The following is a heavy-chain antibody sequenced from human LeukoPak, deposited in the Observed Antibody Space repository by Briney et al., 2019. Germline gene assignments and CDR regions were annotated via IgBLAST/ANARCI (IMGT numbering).Heavy chain of an antibody. Sequence: PGGSLRLSCTASGFTFSGYSMNWIRQAPGKGLEWVSGISGSDGSTYYADSVKGRFTISRDISKNTLYLQMNSLRAEDTAVYYCAKDRHSSGWYSDYWGQGTLVTVSS. J-gene: IGHJ4*02. CDR2: ISGSDGST. V-gene: IGHV3-23*01. D-gene: IGHD6-19*01. CDR1: GFTFSGYS. CDR3: AKDRHSSGWYSDY.